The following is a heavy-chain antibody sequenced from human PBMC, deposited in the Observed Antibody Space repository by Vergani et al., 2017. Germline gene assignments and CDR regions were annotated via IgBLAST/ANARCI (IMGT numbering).Heavy chain of an antibody. Sequence: QVQLQQWGAGLFKPSETLSLTCAVYGGSFSGYYWSWIRQPPGKGLEWIGEINHSGSTYYNPSLKSRVTISVDTSKNQFSLKLSSVTAADTAVYYCARLALVAGLDYWGQGTLVTVSS. CDR3: ARLALVAGLDY. CDR2: INHSGST. V-gene: IGHV4-34*01. J-gene: IGHJ4*02. D-gene: IGHD6-19*01. CDR1: GGSFSGYY.